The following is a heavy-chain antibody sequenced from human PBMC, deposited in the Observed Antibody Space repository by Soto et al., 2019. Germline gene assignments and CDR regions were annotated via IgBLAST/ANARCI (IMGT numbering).Heavy chain of an antibody. J-gene: IGHJ4*02. CDR3: ASKGYYYDSSGYPGALDY. CDR2: IIPIFGTA. CDR1: GGTFSSYA. V-gene: IGHV1-69*13. D-gene: IGHD3-22*01. Sequence: SVKVSCKASGGTFSSYAISWVRQAPGQGLERMGGIIPIFGTANYAQKFQGRVTITADESTSTAYMELSSLRSEDTAVYYCASKGYYYDSSGYPGALDYWGQGTLVTVSS.